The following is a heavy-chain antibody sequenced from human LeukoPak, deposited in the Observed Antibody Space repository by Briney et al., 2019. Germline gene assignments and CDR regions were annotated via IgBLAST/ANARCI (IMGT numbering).Heavy chain of an antibody. Sequence: GGSLRLSCAASGFTFSSFWMSWVRQAPGKGLEWVADIKQEGSEKYYVGSVKGRFTISRDDARNSLYLQMNSLRAEDTAVYFCARGFELDYWGQGTLVPSRQ. CDR2: IKQEGSEK. CDR1: GFTFSSFW. J-gene: IGHJ4*02. CDR3: ARGFELDY. V-gene: IGHV3-7*01.